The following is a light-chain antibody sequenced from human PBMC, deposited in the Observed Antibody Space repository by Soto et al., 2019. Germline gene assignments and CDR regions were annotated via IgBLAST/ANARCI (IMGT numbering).Light chain of an antibody. CDR1: QSVLSSSNNKNY. CDR3: QQYYTTPAIT. CDR2: WAS. J-gene: IGKJ5*01. V-gene: IGKV4-1*01. Sequence: VMTQSPDSLSVSLGERATINCKSSQSVLSSSNNKNYLAWYQQKPGQPPKLLIYWASTRESGVPDRFSGSGSGTDFTLTIGSLQAEDVAVYYCQQYYTTPAITSGQGTRLE.